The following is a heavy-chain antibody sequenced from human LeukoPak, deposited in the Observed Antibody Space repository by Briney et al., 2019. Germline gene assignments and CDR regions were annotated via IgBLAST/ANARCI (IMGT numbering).Heavy chain of an antibody. CDR1: GFNFTQYA. D-gene: IGHD2-15*01. J-gene: IGHJ4*02. V-gene: IGHV3-23*01. CDR2: ISDRGHST. Sequence: PGGSLRLSCAASGFNFTQYAMNWVRQAPGKGLEWLSLISDRGHSTYYADSVKGRFTISRDNSKNTLYLQMDSLRADDTAVYYCAKYAASLFSDYWGQGTLVTVSS. CDR3: AKYAASLFSDY.